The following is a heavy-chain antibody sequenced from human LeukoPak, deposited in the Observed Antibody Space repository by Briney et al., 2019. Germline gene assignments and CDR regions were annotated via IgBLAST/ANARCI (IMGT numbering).Heavy chain of an antibody. D-gene: IGHD1-26*01. J-gene: IGHJ4*02. CDR3: AKGRDGSYFDY. CDR2: ISYDGSNK. V-gene: IGHV3-30*18. Sequence: GRSLRLSCAASGFTLSSYGMHWVRQAPGKGLEWVAVISYDGSNKYYADSVKGRFTISRDNSKNTLYLQMNSLRAEDTAVYYCAKGRDGSYFDYWGQGTLVTVSS. CDR1: GFTLSSYG.